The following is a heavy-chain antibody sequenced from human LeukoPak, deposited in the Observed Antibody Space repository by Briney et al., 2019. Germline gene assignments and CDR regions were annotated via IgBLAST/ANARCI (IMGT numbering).Heavy chain of an antibody. J-gene: IGHJ4*02. CDR2: IGISSGNT. CDR1: GFRFSDYS. Sequence: GGSLRLSCAASGFRFSDYSMNWVRQAPGKGLEWISYIGISSGNTNYADSVKGRFTISGDKAKNSLYLQMNSLRVEDTAVYYCARDYKYAFDNWGQGTLVTVSS. V-gene: IGHV3-48*01. D-gene: IGHD5-24*01. CDR3: ARDYKYAFDN.